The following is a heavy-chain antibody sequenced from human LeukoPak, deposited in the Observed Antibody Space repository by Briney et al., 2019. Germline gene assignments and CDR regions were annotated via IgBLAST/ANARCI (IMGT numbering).Heavy chain of an antibody. CDR1: GYTFTGYY. Sequence: ASVKVSCKAYGYTFTGYYMHWVRQAPGQGLEWMGWNNPNSGGTNYAQKFQGRVTMTRDTSISTAYMELSRLRSDDTAVYYCARDLGPYSGSYYPYYYYYMDVWGKGTTVTVSS. CDR2: NNPNSGGT. V-gene: IGHV1-2*02. D-gene: IGHD1-26*01. CDR3: ARDLGPYSGSYYPYYYYYMDV. J-gene: IGHJ6*03.